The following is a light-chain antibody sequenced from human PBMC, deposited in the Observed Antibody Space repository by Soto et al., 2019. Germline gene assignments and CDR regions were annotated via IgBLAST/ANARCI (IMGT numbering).Light chain of an antibody. CDR2: KAS. CDR3: QHYNSYSEA. V-gene: IGKV1-5*03. J-gene: IGKJ1*01. Sequence: DIQMTQSPSTLSGSVGDRVTITCRASQTISSWLAWYQQKPGKAPKLLIYKASTLKSGDPSRFSGSEPGTEFALTISSLQADDFATYYCQHYNSYSEAFPQGPKV. CDR1: QTISSW.